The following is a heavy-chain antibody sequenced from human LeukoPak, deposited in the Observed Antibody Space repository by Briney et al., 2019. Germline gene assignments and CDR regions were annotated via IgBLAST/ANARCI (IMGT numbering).Heavy chain of an antibody. CDR1: GFTFSSYS. D-gene: IGHD2-21*02. CDR3: AKEDDYCGGDCYQGGDFDY. V-gene: IGHV3-23*01. Sequence: GGSLRLSCAASGFTFSSYSMNWVRQAPGKGLEWVSGISGSGGSTYYADSVKGRFTISRDNSKNTLYLQMNSLRAEDTAVYYCAKEDDYCGGDCYQGGDFDYWGQGTLVTVSS. CDR2: ISGSGGST. J-gene: IGHJ4*02.